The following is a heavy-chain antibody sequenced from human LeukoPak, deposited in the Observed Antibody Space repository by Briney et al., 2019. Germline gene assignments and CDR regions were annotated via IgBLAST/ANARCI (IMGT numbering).Heavy chain of an antibody. Sequence: APVKVSFKASGYTFTSCDINWVRQATGQGLEWMGWMNPNSGNTGYAQKFQGRVTMTRNTSISTAYMELSSLRSEDTAVYYCARGRTYYYDSSGYYYIPPSVNRFDPWGQGTLVTVSS. D-gene: IGHD3-22*01. CDR1: GYTFTSCD. CDR3: ARGRTYYYDSSGYYYIPPSVNRFDP. CDR2: MNPNSGNT. J-gene: IGHJ5*02. V-gene: IGHV1-8*01.